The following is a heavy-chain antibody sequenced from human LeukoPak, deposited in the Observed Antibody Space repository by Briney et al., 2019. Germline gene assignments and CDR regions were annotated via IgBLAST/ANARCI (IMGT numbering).Heavy chain of an antibody. CDR2: INPSGGST. J-gene: IGHJ5*02. D-gene: IGHD5-24*01. V-gene: IGHV1-46*01. CDR1: GYTFTSYY. CDR3: ARQLGYGLLLNWFDP. Sequence: GASVKVSCKASGYTFTSYYMHWVRQAPGQGLEWMGIINPSGGSTSYAQKFQGRVTMTRDTSTSTVYMELSSLRSEDTAVYYCARQLGYGLLLNWFDPWGQGTLVTDSS.